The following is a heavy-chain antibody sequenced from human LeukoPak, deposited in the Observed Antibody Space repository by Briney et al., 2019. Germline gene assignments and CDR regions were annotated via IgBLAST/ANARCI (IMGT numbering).Heavy chain of an antibody. D-gene: IGHD2-2*01. Sequence: PSQTLSLTCTVSGGSISSGGYYWSWIRQPPGKGLEWIGYIYHSGSTYYIPSLKSRVTISVDRSKNQFSLKLSSVTAADTAVYYCARENRVVVPAAKVGYYYYMDVWGKGTTVTVSS. CDR2: IYHSGST. CDR1: GGSISSGGYY. V-gene: IGHV4-30-2*01. CDR3: ARENRVVVPAAKVGYYYYMDV. J-gene: IGHJ6*03.